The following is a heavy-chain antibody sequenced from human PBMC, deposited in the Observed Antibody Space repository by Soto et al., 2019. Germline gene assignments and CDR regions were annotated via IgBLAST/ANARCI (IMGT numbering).Heavy chain of an antibody. CDR2: IIPVFGRP. CDR3: AREASGYDF. D-gene: IGHD5-12*01. Sequence: WASVKVSCKASGGTFSSFGISWVRQAPGQGLEWMGGIIPVFGRPNYAQRFRGRLTITADESTNTSYMELIDLTSEVTAVYYCAREASGYDFWGQGTQVTVSS. CDR1: GGTFSSFG. V-gene: IGHV1-69*13. J-gene: IGHJ1*01.